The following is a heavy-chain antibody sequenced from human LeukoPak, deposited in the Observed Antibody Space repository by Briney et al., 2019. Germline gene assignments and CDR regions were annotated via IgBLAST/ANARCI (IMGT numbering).Heavy chain of an antibody. CDR3: AKKFYCSSINCPPYYGMDV. CDR1: GFTFSRYW. V-gene: IGHV3-23*01. Sequence: PGGSLRLSCAASGFTFSRYWMSWVRQAPGKGLEWVSSISGGGYTYYEDSVKGRFTISRDNSKNTMYLQVNKLRAEDTAIYYCAKKFYCSSINCPPYYGMDVWGKGTTVTVSS. CDR2: ISGGGYT. J-gene: IGHJ6*04. D-gene: IGHD2-2*01.